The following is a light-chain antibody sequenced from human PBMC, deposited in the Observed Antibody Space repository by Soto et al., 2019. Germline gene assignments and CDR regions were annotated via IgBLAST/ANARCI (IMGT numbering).Light chain of an antibody. J-gene: IGLJ1*01. Sequence: QSVLTQPASVSGSPGQSISISCTGTSSDVGKYKFVSWYQQHPGKAPKLILYEVTQRPSGVSNRFSGSKSGNTASLTISGLQAEDEADYYCCSYAGEYKYVFGSGTKLTVL. CDR3: CSYAGEYKYV. CDR2: EVT. CDR1: SSDVGKYKF. V-gene: IGLV2-23*02.